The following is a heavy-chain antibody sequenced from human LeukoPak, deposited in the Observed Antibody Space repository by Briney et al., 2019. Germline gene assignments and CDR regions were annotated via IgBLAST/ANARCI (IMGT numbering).Heavy chain of an antibody. D-gene: IGHD2-15*01. CDR1: GATFISYA. Sequence: SVKVSCKASGATFISYAMSWVRRAPGQGLEWMGGIIPIFGTANYAQKFQGRVTITADKSTSTAYMEVSSLRSEDTAVYYCAGGRPRGYCSGGSCYHNFDYWGQGTLVTVSS. V-gene: IGHV1-69*06. CDR3: AGGRPRGYCSGGSCYHNFDY. CDR2: IIPIFGTA. J-gene: IGHJ4*02.